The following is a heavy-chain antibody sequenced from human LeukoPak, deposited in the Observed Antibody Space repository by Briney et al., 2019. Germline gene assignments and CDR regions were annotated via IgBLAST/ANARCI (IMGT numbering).Heavy chain of an antibody. Sequence: KPSETLSLTCTVSGGSISSGSYYWSWIRQPAGKGLEWIGRIYTSGSTNYNPSLKSRVTISVDTSKNQFSLKLSSVTAADTAVYYWARDGFRRYFDYWGQGTLVTVSS. J-gene: IGHJ4*02. CDR3: ARDGFRRYFDY. V-gene: IGHV4-61*02. CDR1: GGSISSGSYY. CDR2: IYTSGST.